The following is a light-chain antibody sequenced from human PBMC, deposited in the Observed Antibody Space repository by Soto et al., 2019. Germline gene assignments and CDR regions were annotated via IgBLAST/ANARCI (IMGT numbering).Light chain of an antibody. J-gene: IGKJ1*01. Sequence: IQFTQSPSFLSASVGDRVTINCRASPDISRYFAWYKPESGKAPPLLIYSASTLQTGVPSRFSVSGSGTESTLTLRSLKYEDFGVDDCHQHNHWWTFGQLTK. V-gene: IGKV1-9*01. CDR1: PDISRY. CDR3: HQHNHWWT. CDR2: SAS.